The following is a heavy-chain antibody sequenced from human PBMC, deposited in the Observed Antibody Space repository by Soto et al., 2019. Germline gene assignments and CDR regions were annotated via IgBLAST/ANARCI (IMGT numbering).Heavy chain of an antibody. J-gene: IGHJ1*01. D-gene: IGHD6-25*01. V-gene: IGHV3-48*04. CDR2: ISTSSSRI. CDR3: ARDPRIAAGGMDY. CDR1: GFSFNTYA. Sequence: EVQLVESGGGLIQPGGSLRLSCAASGFSFNTYAMNWVRQAPGKGLEWISYISTSSSRIYYADSVKGRFTLSRDNAKNSLYLHMSTLRSDVTSVYYCARDPRIAAGGMDYWGQGTLGTVSS.